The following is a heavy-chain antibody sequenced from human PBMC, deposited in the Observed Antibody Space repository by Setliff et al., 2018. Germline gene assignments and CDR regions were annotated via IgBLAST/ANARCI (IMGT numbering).Heavy chain of an antibody. CDR3: ARGGYYYDSSGRNIDAFDI. CDR2: IYYSGST. V-gene: IGHV4-59*11. D-gene: IGHD3-22*01. CDR1: GGSISSHY. Sequence: SETLSLTCTVSGGSISSHYWSWIRQPPGKGLEWIGYIYYSGSTNYNPSLKSRVTISVDTSKNQFSLKLSSVTAADTAVYYCARGGYYYDSSGRNIDAFDIWGQGTMVTVSS. J-gene: IGHJ3*02.